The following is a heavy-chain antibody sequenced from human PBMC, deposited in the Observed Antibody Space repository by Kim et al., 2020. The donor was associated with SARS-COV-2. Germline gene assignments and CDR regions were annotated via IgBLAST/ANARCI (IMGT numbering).Heavy chain of an antibody. J-gene: IGHJ3*02. Sequence: DSVKCRFTISRDNSKNTMYLQRSSLRAEDTAVYYCAKDRGVTMTLRSFDIWGQGTMVTVSS. CDR3: AKDRGVTMTLRSFDI. D-gene: IGHD3-22*01. V-gene: IGHV3-23*01.